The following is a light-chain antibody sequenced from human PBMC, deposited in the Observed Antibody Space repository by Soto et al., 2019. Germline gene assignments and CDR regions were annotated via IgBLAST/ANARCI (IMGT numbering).Light chain of an antibody. Sequence: QSVLTQPPSASGSPGQSVTVSCAGTSSDVGGYNSVSWYQQHPDKAPKLMIYDVSQRPSGVPDRFSGSKSGNTASLTVSGLQAEDEADYYCSSYAGTHIVFGTGTKVTAL. CDR3: SSYAGTHIV. CDR1: SSDVGGYNS. CDR2: DVS. V-gene: IGLV2-8*01. J-gene: IGLJ1*01.